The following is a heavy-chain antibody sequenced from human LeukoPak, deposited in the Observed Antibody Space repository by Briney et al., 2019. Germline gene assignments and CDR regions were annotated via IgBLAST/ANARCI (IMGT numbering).Heavy chain of an antibody. J-gene: IGHJ4*02. D-gene: IGHD1-26*01. V-gene: IGHV4-59*01. Sequence: SETLSLTCTVSGGSISNYYWSWIRQPPGKGLEWIGYIYYSGSTNYNPSLKSRVTISVDTSKNQFSLKLSSVTAADTAVYYCARDILSDREGYWGQGTLVTVSS. CDR1: GGSISNYY. CDR3: ARDILSDREGY. CDR2: IYYSGST.